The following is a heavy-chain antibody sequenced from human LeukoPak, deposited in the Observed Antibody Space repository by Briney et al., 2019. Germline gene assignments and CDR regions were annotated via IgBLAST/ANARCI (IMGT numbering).Heavy chain of an antibody. CDR2: ISYDGSNK. V-gene: IGHV3-30-3*01. CDR1: GFTFSSYA. Sequence: PGGSLRLSCAASGFTFSSYAMHWVRQAPGKGLEWVAVISYDGSNKYYADSVKGRFTISRDNSKNTLYLQMNSLRAEDTAVYYCAKDGGTDCGAEDYWGQGTLVTVSS. CDR3: AKDGGTDCGAEDY. J-gene: IGHJ4*02. D-gene: IGHD4-17*01.